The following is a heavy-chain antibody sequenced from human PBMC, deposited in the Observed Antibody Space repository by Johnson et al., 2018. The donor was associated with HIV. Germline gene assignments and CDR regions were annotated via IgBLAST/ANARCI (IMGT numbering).Heavy chain of an antibody. CDR2: IYSGGST. V-gene: IGHV3-66*02. CDR3: APIAAAAFDI. D-gene: IGHD6-6*01. CDR1: GFTVSSNY. Sequence: VQLVESGGGVVQPGRSLRLSCAASGFTVSSNYMSWVRQAPGKGLEWVSVIYSGGSTYYADSVKGRFTISRDNSKNTLYLQMNSLRAEDTAVYYCAPIAAAAFDIWGQGTMVTVSS. J-gene: IGHJ3*02.